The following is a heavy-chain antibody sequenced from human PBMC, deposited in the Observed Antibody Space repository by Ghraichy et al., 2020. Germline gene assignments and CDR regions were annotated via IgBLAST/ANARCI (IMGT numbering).Heavy chain of an antibody. CDR3: ASGYCSSTSCYGMDV. D-gene: IGHD2-2*03. V-gene: IGHV4-59*01. Sequence: SETLSLTCTVSGGSIRSYYWSWIRQPPGKGLEWIGYIYYSGSTNYNPSLKSRVTISVDTSKNQFSLKLSSVTAADTAVYYCASGYCSSTSCYGMDVWGQGTTVTVSS. CDR1: GGSIRSYY. CDR2: IYYSGST. J-gene: IGHJ6*02.